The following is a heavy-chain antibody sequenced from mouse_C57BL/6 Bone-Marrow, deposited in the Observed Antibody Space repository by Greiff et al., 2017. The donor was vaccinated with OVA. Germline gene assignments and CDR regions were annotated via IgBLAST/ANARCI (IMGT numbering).Heavy chain of an antibody. D-gene: IGHD2-4*01. Sequence: EVQLQQSGPELVKPGASVKISCKASGYTFTDYYMNWVKQSHGKSLEWIGDINPNNGGTSYNQKFKGKATLTVDKSSSTAYMELRSLTSEDSAVYYCAYRDDYDGYWYIDVWGTGTTVTVSS. V-gene: IGHV1-26*01. CDR1: GYTFTDYY. CDR3: AYRDDYDGYWYIDV. CDR2: INPNNGGT. J-gene: IGHJ1*03.